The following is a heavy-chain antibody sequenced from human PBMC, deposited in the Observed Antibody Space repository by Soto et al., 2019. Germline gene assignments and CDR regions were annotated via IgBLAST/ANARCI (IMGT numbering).Heavy chain of an antibody. V-gene: IGHV4-59*01. D-gene: IGHD6-6*01. CDR1: GGSISSYY. CDR2: IYYSGST. CDR3: ARSRTYSSSSPSDY. J-gene: IGHJ4*02. Sequence: KASETLSLTCTVSGGSISSYYWSWIRQPPGKGLEWIGYIYYSGSTNYNPSLKSRVTISVDTSKNQFSLKLSSVTAADTAVYYCARSRTYSSSSPSDYWGQGTLVTVSS.